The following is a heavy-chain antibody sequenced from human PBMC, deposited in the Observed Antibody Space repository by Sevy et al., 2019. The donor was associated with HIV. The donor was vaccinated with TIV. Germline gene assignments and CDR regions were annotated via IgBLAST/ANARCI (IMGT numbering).Heavy chain of an antibody. Sequence: GGSLRLSCAASGFTFSSYGMHWVRQAPGKGLEWVAVISYDGSNKYYADSVKGRFTISRDNSKNTLYLQMNSLRAEDTAVYYCAKAPNLRYFDRTRGIDYWGQGTLVTASS. V-gene: IGHV3-30*18. CDR1: GFTFSSYG. CDR2: ISYDGSNK. CDR3: AKAPNLRYFDRTRGIDY. J-gene: IGHJ4*02. D-gene: IGHD3-9*01.